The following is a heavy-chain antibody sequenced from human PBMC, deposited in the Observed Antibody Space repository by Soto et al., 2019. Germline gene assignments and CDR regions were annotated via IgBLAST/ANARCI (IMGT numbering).Heavy chain of an antibody. CDR2: IWYDGSNK. CDR1: GFTFSSYG. J-gene: IGHJ6*02. CDR3: ARDQEAGSFFPYYYGMDV. D-gene: IGHD6-13*01. V-gene: IGHV3-33*01. Sequence: SLRLSCAASGFTFSSYGMHWVRQAPGKGLEWVAVIWYDGSNKYYADSVKGRFTISRDNAKNSLYLQMDSLRAEDTAVYYCARDQEAGSFFPYYYGMDVWGQGTTVTVSS.